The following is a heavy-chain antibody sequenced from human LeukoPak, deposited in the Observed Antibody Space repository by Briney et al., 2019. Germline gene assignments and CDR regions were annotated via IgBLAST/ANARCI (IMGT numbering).Heavy chain of an antibody. CDR3: ARDLCGGGSYCLYYGVDV. D-gene: IGHD1-26*01. CDR2: IYFSGST. CDR1: GGSISSYY. V-gene: IGHV4-59*01. J-gene: IGHJ6*02. Sequence: SETLSLTCSVSGGSISSYYWSWIRQPPGKGLEWIGYIYFSGSTNYNPSLKSRVTISVDTSKNQFSLQLSPVTAADTAVYYCARDLCGGGSYCLYYGVDVWGQGTTVTVSS.